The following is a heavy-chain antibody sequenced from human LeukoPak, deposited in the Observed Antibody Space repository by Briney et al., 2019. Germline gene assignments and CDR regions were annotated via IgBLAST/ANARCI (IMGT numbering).Heavy chain of an antibody. J-gene: IGHJ4*02. CDR3: AKGLYYYDSSGFFDY. Sequence: GGSLRLSCAASGFTFSTYAMTWVRQAPGKGLQWVSTISGSGGSTYYADSVKGRFTISRDNSKNTLYLRMNSLRAEDTAVYYCAKGLYYYDSSGFFDYWGQGTLVTVSS. CDR2: ISGSGGST. CDR1: GFTFSTYA. D-gene: IGHD3-22*01. V-gene: IGHV3-23*01.